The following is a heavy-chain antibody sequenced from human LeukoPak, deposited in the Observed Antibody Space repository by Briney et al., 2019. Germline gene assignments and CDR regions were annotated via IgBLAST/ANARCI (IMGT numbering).Heavy chain of an antibody. CDR1: AYTFSDYY. CDR2: INPNSGDT. V-gene: IGHV1-2*02. D-gene: IGHD6-13*01. CDR3: ARGVWQQLLSCALHI. J-gene: IGHJ3*02. Sequence: ASVTVSCRASAYTFSDYYVHWVRQAPGLGPEWMGWINPNSGDTYIEEKFQGRVTVTRYTSITTAYMELDRLTTDDTSVYYCARGVWQQLLSCALHIW.